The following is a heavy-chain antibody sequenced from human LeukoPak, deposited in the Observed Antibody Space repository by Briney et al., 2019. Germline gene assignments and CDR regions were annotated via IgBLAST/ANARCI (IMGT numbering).Heavy chain of an antibody. CDR1: GGSISSGSYY. CDR3: ARDVRWELLHAFDI. D-gene: IGHD1-26*01. J-gene: IGHJ3*02. Sequence: PSQTLSLTCTVSGGSISSGSYYWSWIRQPAGKGLEWIGRIYTSGSTNYNPSLKSRVTISVDTSKNQFSLKLSSVTAADTAVYYCARDVRWELLHAFDIWGQGTMVTVSS. CDR2: IYTSGST. V-gene: IGHV4-61*02.